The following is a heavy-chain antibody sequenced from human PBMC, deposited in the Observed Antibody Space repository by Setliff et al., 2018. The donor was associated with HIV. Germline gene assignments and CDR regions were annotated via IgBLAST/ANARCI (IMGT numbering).Heavy chain of an antibody. Sequence: ASVKVSCKASGYTFTTYSLHWVRQAPGHNLEWMGWINVGNGDTKYSPELQGRISITRDTSANTAYMELSSLRSDDTAVYFCARGALLAVFDFDHWGQGTQVTVS. D-gene: IGHD3-10*01. J-gene: IGHJ4*02. CDR1: GYTFTTYS. CDR3: ARGALLAVFDFDH. CDR2: INVGNGDT. V-gene: IGHV1-3*01.